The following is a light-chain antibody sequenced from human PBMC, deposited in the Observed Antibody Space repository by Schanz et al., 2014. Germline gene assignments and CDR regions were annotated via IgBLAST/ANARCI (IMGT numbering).Light chain of an antibody. CDR1: QTVGSN. J-gene: IGKJ4*01. CDR3: QQRSNWPLLT. CDR2: DAS. Sequence: EIVMTQSPATLSVSPGQRVTLSCRASQTVGSNLAWYQQNPGQAPRLLIYDASNRATGIPARFSGSGSGTDFTLTISSLEPEDFAVYYCQQRSNWPLLTFGGGTKVEIK. V-gene: IGKV3-11*01.